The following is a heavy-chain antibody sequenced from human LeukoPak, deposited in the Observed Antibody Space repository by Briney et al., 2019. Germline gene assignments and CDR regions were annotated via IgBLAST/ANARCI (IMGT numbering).Heavy chain of an antibody. CDR2: ISYDGGNK. J-gene: IGHJ4*02. V-gene: IGHV3-30-3*01. Sequence: GRSLRLSCAASGFTFSNYAMHWVRQAPGKGLEWVAVISYDGGNKYHADSVKGRFTISRDNSKNTLYLQMNSLRAEDTAVYYCARDGSQYTSSSGSSDYWGQGTLVTVSS. D-gene: IGHD6-6*01. CDR3: ARDGSQYTSSSGSSDY. CDR1: GFTFSNYA.